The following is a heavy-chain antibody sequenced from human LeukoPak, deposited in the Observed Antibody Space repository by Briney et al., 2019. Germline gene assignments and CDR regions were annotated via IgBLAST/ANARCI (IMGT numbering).Heavy chain of an antibody. CDR2: IYYSRST. J-gene: IGHJ4*02. D-gene: IGHD3-10*01. Sequence: SETLSLTCTVSLGSIYGSSYYWGWIRQPPGKGLEWIGSIYYSRSTYYNPSLKSRVTISVDTSKNQFSLKLSSVTAADTAVYYCARHADSGFGELAFDYWGQGTLVTVSS. V-gene: IGHV4-39*01. CDR1: LGSIYGSSYY. CDR3: ARHADSGFGELAFDY.